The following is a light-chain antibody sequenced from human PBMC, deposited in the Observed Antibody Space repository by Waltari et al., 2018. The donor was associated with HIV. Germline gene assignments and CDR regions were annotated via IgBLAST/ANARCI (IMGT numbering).Light chain of an antibody. CDR1: SSDVGAYNY. CDR2: EVS. Sequence: QSALTQPASVSGSPGQSITISCIGTSSDVGAYNYVSWYQQHPGKAPKSLIYEVSNRPSVISNRCSGSKSANTASLPIFWLQYDDESDYYCSSYASTSTYVFGSGTRVTV. CDR3: SSYASTSTYV. J-gene: IGLJ1*01. V-gene: IGLV2-14*01.